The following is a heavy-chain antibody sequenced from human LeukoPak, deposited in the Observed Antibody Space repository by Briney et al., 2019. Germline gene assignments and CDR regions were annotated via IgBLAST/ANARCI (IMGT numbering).Heavy chain of an antibody. CDR2: IYYSGST. CDR3: ARAGGLDYYDSSGYPD. CDR1: GGSISSYY. J-gene: IGHJ4*02. Sequence: SETLSLTCTVSGGSISSYYWSWIRQPPGKGLEWIGYIYYSGSTNYNPSLKSRVTMSVDTSKNQFSLKLSSVTAADTAVYYCARAGGLDYYDSSGYPDWGQGTLVTVSS. V-gene: IGHV4-59*01. D-gene: IGHD3-22*01.